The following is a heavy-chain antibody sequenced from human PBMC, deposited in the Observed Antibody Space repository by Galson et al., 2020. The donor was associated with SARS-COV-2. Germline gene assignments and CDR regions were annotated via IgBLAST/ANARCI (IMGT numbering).Heavy chain of an antibody. D-gene: IGHD6-13*01. V-gene: IGHV3-48*03. CDR1: GFTFSNYE. J-gene: IGHJ3*01. Sequence: GGSLRLSCAASGFTFSNYEMNWVRQAPGKGLEWISYISTSGNNIYYADSVKGRFTISRDHATNSLYLQMTSLRAEDTAVYYCASPYLAAASFFGAFDVWGQGTMVTVSS. CDR3: ASPYLAAASFFGAFDV. CDR2: ISTSGNNI.